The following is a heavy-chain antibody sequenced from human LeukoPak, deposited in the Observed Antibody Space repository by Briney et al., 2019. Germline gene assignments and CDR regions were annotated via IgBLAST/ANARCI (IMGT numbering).Heavy chain of an antibody. CDR1: DGSISSYY. Sequence: SETLSLTCTVSDGSISSYYWSWIRQPPGKGLEWIGYIYTSGSTNYNPSLKSRVTISVDTSKNQFSLKLSSVTAADTAVYYCARYVQEYYYYYMDVWGKGTTVTVSS. V-gene: IGHV4-4*09. CDR2: IYTSGST. J-gene: IGHJ6*03. CDR3: ARYVQEYYYYYMDV. D-gene: IGHD3-16*01.